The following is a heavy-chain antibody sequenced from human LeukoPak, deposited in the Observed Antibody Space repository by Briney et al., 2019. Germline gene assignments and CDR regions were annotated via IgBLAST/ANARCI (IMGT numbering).Heavy chain of an antibody. V-gene: IGHV3-30*18. J-gene: IGHJ4*02. Sequence: GGSLRLSCAASGFTFRTYAMHWVRQAPGKGLEWVALISYDGSNDYYADSVKGRFTISRDNSINTLFLQMNSLTTEDTAIYYCAKDGGNYWGQGALVTVSS. CDR2: ISYDGSND. CDR1: GFTFRTYA. D-gene: IGHD3-10*01. CDR3: AKDGGNY.